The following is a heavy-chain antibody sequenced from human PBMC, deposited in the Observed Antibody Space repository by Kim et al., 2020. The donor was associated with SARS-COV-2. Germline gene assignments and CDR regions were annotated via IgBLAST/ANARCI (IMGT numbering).Heavy chain of an antibody. D-gene: IGHD3-10*01. V-gene: IGHV3-15*05. CDR3: TTVPGRWASGPEH. Sequence: GGSLRLSCAASGFTFNNAWMSWVRQAPGKGLEWVGRIKSKTDGGTTDYAAPVKGRFTISRDDSKNTLYLQMNSLKTEDTAVYYCTTVPGRWASGPEHWGQGTLVTVSS. J-gene: IGHJ1*01. CDR1: GFTFNNAW. CDR2: IKSKTDGGTT.